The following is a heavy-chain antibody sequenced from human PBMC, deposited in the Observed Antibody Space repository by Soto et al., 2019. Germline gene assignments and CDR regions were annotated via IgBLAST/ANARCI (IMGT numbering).Heavy chain of an antibody. D-gene: IGHD3-16*01. Sequence: EVQLVESGGGLAQPEGSLRLSCEASGFTFEKYWMTWVRQGPGKGLEWVASISQDSIETYYVDSVEGRFTISRDNAKNSVSLQMSSLRADDTAVYYCASVGGPLCRLSWGAMDYWGQGAQVTVSS. V-gene: IGHV3-7*05. CDR3: ASVGGPLCRLSWGAMDY. CDR2: ISQDSIET. J-gene: IGHJ4*02. CDR1: GFTFEKYW.